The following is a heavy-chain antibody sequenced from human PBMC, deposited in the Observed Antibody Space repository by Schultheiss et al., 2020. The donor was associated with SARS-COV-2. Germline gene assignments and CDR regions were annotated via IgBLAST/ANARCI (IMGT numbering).Heavy chain of an antibody. CDR3: ARGDRYSSSMSSLDY. CDR1: GGSISSYY. V-gene: IGHV4-59*01. CDR2: IYYSGST. D-gene: IGHD6-6*01. J-gene: IGHJ4*02. Sequence: SETLSLTCTVSGGSISSYYWSWIRQPPGKGLEWIGYIYYSGSTNYNPSLKSRVTISVDTSKNQFSLKLSSVTAADTAVYYCARGDRYSSSMSSLDYWGQGTLVTVSS.